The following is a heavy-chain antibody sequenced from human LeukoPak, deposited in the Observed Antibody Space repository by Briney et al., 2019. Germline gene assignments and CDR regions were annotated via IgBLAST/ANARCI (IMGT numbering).Heavy chain of an antibody. CDR1: GYTFTSYD. Sequence: ASVTVSCTASGYTFTSYDINWVRQATGQGLEWMGWMSTNSGITGYAQKFQGRVTMTRNTAISTAYMELSSLRSEDTAVYYCVRTPPNWGADYWGQGTLVTVSS. V-gene: IGHV1-8*01. D-gene: IGHD7-27*01. CDR3: VRTPPNWGADY. J-gene: IGHJ4*02. CDR2: MSTNSGIT.